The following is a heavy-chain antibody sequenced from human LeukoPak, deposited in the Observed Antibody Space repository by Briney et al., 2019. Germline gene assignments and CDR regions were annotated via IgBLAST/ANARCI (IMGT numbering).Heavy chain of an antibody. CDR1: GFTFSSYS. J-gene: IGHJ6*03. V-gene: IGHV3-21*01. CDR3: ARDGSIITIFGVVMTSSYYYYYYMGV. Sequence: PGGSLRLSCAASGFTFSSYSMNWVRQAPGKGLEWVSSISSSSSYIYYADSVKGRFTISRDNAKNSLYLQMNSLRAEDTAVYYCARDGSIITIFGVVMTSSYYYYYYMGVWGKGTTVTVSS. D-gene: IGHD3-3*01. CDR2: ISSSSSYI.